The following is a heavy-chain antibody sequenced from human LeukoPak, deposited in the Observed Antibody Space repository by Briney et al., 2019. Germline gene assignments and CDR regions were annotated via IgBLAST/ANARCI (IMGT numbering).Heavy chain of an antibody. CDR3: ARGFHRYNYDSGAYSVY. J-gene: IGHJ4*02. CDR2: ISSSSSTI. D-gene: IGHD3-22*01. CDR1: GFIFTSHS. V-gene: IGHV3-48*01. Sequence: GSLRLSCAASGFIFTSHSMNWVRQAPGKGLEWISYISSSSSTIYYADSVRGRFTISRDNAKNSLYLQMNSLRAEDTAVYYCARGFHRYNYDSGAYSVYWGQGTLVTVSS.